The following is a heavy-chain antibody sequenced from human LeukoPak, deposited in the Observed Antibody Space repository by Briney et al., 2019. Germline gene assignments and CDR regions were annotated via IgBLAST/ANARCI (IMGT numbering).Heavy chain of an antibody. D-gene: IGHD3-22*01. Sequence: SETLSLTCTVSGGSISSYYWSWIRQPPGKGLGWIGYIYYSGSTNYNPSLKSRATISVDTSKNQFSLKLSSVTAADTAVYYCARGNHYYDSSAYLAWESFQHWGQGTLVTVSS. V-gene: IGHV4-59*01. J-gene: IGHJ1*01. CDR2: IYYSGST. CDR3: ARGNHYYDSSAYLAWESFQH. CDR1: GGSISSYY.